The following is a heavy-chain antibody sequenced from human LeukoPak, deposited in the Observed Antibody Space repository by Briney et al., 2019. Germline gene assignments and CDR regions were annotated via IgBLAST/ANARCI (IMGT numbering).Heavy chain of an antibody. D-gene: IGHD1-26*01. V-gene: IGHV3-7*04. CDR2: TKQDGTEK. CDR3: AGGVGASHFDY. Sequence: GGSLRLSCAASGFTFSTYGMSWVRQAPGKGLEWVAITKQDGTEKYYVDSVKGRFTISRDNAENSLCLQMNSLGAEDTAVYYCAGGVGASHFDYWGQGTLVTVSS. J-gene: IGHJ4*02. CDR1: GFTFSTYG.